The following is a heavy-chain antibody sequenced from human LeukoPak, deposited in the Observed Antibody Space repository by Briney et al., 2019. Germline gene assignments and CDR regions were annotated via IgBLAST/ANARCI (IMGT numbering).Heavy chain of an antibody. CDR1: GFTFSSYS. Sequence: GGSLRLSCAASGFTFSSYSMNWVRQAPGKGLEWVSSISSSSSYIYYVDSVKGRFTISRDNAKNSLYLQMNSLRAEDTAVYYCARGAWYCSSTSCYFDYWGQGTLVTVSS. D-gene: IGHD2-2*01. CDR2: ISSSSSYI. CDR3: ARGAWYCSSTSCYFDY. J-gene: IGHJ4*02. V-gene: IGHV3-21*01.